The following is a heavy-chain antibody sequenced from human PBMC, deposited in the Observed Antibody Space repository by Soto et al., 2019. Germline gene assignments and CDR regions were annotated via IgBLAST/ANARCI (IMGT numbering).Heavy chain of an antibody. CDR3: ALGGRNCNSHNWFDP. CDR1: GGSFSGYY. J-gene: IGHJ5*02. D-gene: IGHD1-7*01. V-gene: IGHV4-34*01. Sequence: SETLSLTCAVYGGSFSGYYWSWIRQPPGKGLEWIGEINHSGSTNYNPSLKSRVTISVDTSKNQFSLKLSSVTAADTAVYYCALGGRNCNSHNWFDPWGQGTLVTVSS. CDR2: INHSGST.